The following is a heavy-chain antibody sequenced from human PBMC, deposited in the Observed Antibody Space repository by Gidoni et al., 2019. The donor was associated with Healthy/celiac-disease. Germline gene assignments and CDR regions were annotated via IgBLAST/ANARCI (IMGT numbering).Heavy chain of an antibody. CDR3: ARDLKGYCSGGSCYSSYGMDV. CDR2: INPNSGGT. D-gene: IGHD2-15*01. Sequence: QVQLVQSGAEVKKPGVSVKVSCTASGYTFTGYYMHWVRQATGQGLEWMGWINPNSGGTNYAQKFQGWVTMTRDTSISTAYMELSRLRSDDTAVYYCARDLKGYCSGGSCYSSYGMDVWGQGTTVTVSS. J-gene: IGHJ6*02. V-gene: IGHV1-2*04. CDR1: GYTFTGYY.